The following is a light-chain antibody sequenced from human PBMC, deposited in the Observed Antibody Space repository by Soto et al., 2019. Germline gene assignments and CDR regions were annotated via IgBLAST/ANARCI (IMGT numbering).Light chain of an antibody. CDR1: QSVSSN. CDR2: GAS. V-gene: IGKV3-20*01. CDR3: QQYGTSPRT. J-gene: IGKJ5*01. Sequence: EIVMTQSPATLSVSPGERATLSCRASQSVSSNLAWYQKKPGQAPRLFIYGASSRATGIPDRFSGSGSGTDFTLTISRLEPEDFAVYICQQYGTSPRTFGQGTRLEI.